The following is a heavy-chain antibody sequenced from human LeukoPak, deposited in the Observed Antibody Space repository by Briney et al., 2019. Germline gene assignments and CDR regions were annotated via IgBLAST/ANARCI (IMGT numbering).Heavy chain of an antibody. CDR2: INDGGTI. D-gene: IGHD1-7*01. CDR3: ARRWNYGRNYYIDV. Sequence: SETLSLTCAVYGGSFNIYYWSWIRQSPEKGLEWIGEINDGGTINYNPSLLSRATISLDRSKNQFSLKLTSVTTADTAVYYCARRWNYGRNYYIDVWGKGATVSVSS. V-gene: IGHV4-34*01. CDR1: GGSFNIYY. J-gene: IGHJ6*03.